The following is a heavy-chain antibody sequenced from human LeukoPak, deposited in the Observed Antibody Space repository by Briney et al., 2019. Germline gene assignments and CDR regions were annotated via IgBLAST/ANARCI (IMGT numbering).Heavy chain of an antibody. D-gene: IGHD2-2*01. CDR2: IYDTGST. CDR3: AREDIVVVPAAIAAFDI. CDR1: GDSISSYY. V-gene: IGHV4-59*12. J-gene: IGHJ3*02. Sequence: PSETLSLTCTVSGDSISSYYWSWIRQPPGKGLEWIRYIYDTGSTNYNPSLKSRVTISVDTSKNQFSLKLSSVTAADTAVYYCAREDIVVVPAAIAAFDIWGQGTMVTVSS.